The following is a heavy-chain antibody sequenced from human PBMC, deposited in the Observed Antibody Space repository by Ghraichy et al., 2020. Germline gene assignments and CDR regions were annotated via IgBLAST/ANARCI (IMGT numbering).Heavy chain of an antibody. J-gene: IGHJ6*03. CDR3: VRGRREYQLPGRQHGYYYDYYIDV. V-gene: IGHV4-34*01. CDR1: GGSFSGYY. Sequence: SETLSLTCAVYGGSFSGYYWSWIRQPPGKGLEWIGEINHSGSTNYNPSLKSRVTISVETSKNQFSLKLSSVTAADTAVYYCVRGRREYQLPGRQHGYYYDYYIDVWGKGTTVTVSS. CDR2: INHSGST. D-gene: IGHD2-2*01.